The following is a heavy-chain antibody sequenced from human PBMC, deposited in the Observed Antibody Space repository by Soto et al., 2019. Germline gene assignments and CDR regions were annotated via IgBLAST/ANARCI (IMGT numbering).Heavy chain of an antibody. J-gene: IGHJ4*02. D-gene: IGHD4-17*01. CDR1: GGSISSGGYS. V-gene: IGHV4-30-2*01. CDR2: IYHSGST. CDR3: ARGSPVTTDY. Sequence: SETLSLTCTVSGGSISSGGYSWSWIRQPPGKGLEWIGYIYHSGSTYYNPSLKSRVTISVDRSKNQFSLKLSSVTAADTAVYYCARGSPVTTDYWGQGTLVTVSS.